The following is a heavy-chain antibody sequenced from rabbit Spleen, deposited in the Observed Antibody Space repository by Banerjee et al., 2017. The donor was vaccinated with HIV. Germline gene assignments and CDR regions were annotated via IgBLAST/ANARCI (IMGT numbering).Heavy chain of an antibody. CDR1: GFSFSSAT. Sequence: QEQLEESGGGLVQPEGSLTLTCKASGFSFSSATIGWVRQAPGKGLEWIGYIDPVFGSTNYANWVNGRFTISSHNAQNTLYLQLNSLTGADTATYFCARDYTHDYGGGARFDLWGPGTLVTVS. CDR3: ARDYTHDYGGGARFDL. D-gene: IGHD6-1*01. CDR2: IDPVFGST. V-gene: IGHV1S47*01. J-gene: IGHJ4*01.